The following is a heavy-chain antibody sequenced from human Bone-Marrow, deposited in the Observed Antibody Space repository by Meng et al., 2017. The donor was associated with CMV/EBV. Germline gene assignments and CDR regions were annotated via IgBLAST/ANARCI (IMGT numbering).Heavy chain of an antibody. CDR3: ARDFTTPSEVVPAANFYYYGMDV. D-gene: IGHD2-2*01. CDR1: GFTFDDYD. J-gene: IGHJ6*02. V-gene: IGHV3-11*01. CDR2: ISSSGSTI. Sequence: GESLKISCAASGFTFDDYDMSWIRQAPGKGLEWVSYISSSGSTIYYADSVKGRFTISRDNAKNSLYLQMNSLRAADTAVYYCARDFTTPSEVVPAANFYYYGMDVWGQGTTVTVSS.